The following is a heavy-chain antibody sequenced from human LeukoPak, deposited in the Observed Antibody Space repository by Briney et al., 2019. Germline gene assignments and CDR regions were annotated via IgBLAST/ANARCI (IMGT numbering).Heavy chain of an antibody. CDR2: INSDGTST. Sequence: GGSLRLSCAASGFTFRSYWMHWVRQAPGKGLVWVSRINSDGTSTRYADSVKGRFAISRDNAKNTLYLQMNSLRAEDTAVYYCGGSGYCSSTSCYVDYRGQGTLVTASS. CDR3: GGSGYCSSTSCYVDY. V-gene: IGHV3-74*01. J-gene: IGHJ4*02. D-gene: IGHD2-2*01. CDR1: GFTFRSYW.